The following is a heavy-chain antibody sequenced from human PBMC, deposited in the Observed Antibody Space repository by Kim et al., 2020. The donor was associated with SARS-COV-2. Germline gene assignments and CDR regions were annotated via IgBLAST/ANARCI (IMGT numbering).Heavy chain of an antibody. D-gene: IGHD3-10*01. CDR2: INHSGST. CDR3: ARGHYYYGSGSYKIKNYF. V-gene: IGHV4-34*01. Sequence: SETLSLTCAVYGGSFSGYYWSWIRQPPGKGLEWIGEINHSGSTNYNPSLKSRVTISVDTSKNQFSLKLSSVTAADTAVYYCARGHYYYGSGSYKIKNYF. J-gene: IGHJ4*01. CDR1: GGSFSGYY.